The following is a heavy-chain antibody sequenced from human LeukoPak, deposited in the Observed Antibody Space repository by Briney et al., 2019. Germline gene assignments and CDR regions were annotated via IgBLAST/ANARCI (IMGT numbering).Heavy chain of an antibody. D-gene: IGHD3-10*01. CDR1: GYTFTSYD. J-gene: IGHJ5*02. CDR2: MNPNSGNT. Sequence: ASVKVSCKASGYTFTSYDINWVRQATGQGLEWMGWMNPNSGNTGYAQKFQGRVTMTRNTSISTAYMELSSLRSEDTAVYYCARGDYGSGYREDWFDPWGQGTLVTVSS. V-gene: IGHV1-8*01. CDR3: ARGDYGSGYREDWFDP.